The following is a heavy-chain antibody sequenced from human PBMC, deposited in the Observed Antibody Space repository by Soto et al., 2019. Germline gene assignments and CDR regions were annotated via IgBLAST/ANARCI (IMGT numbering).Heavy chain of an antibody. CDR1: GGSINNYY. D-gene: IGHD6-6*01. J-gene: IGHJ4*02. CDR2: VYYSGST. V-gene: IGHV4-59*08. Sequence: QVQLQESGPGLVKPSETLSLTCTVSGGSINNYYWSWIRQPPGKGLEWIGHVYYSGSTHYNPSLTSRVTMSVEASRNLCCLKLSSGTAADTAVYCCTRSNYFAYWGQGALVTFSS. CDR3: TRSNYFAY.